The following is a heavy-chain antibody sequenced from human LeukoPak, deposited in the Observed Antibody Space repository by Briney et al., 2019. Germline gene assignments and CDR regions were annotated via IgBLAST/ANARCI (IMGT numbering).Heavy chain of an antibody. CDR2: ISGSGGST. Sequence: PGGSLRLSCAASGFTFSSYAMSWVRQAPGKGLEWVSAISGSGGSTYYADSVKGRFTISRDNSKNTLYLQMNSLRAEDTAVYYCAKDRIAAAGTDEWPPVLYYFDYWGQGTLVTVSS. D-gene: IGHD6-13*01. CDR3: AKDRIAAAGTDEWPPVLYYFDY. J-gene: IGHJ4*02. CDR1: GFTFSSYA. V-gene: IGHV3-23*01.